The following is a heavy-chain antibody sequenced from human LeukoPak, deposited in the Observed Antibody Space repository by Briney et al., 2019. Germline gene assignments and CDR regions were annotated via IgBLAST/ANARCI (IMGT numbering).Heavy chain of an antibody. J-gene: IGHJ6*03. D-gene: IGHD2-15*01. V-gene: IGHV1-18*01. CDR1: GYTFTSYG. Sequence: GASVKVSCKASGYTFTSYGISWVRQAPGQGLEWMGWISAYNGNTNYAQKLQGRVTMTTDTSTSTAYMELRSLRSDDTAVYYCARAYCSGGSCYHMLYYYYYYMDVWAKGPRSPSP. CDR2: ISAYNGNT. CDR3: ARAYCSGGSCYHMLYYYYYYMDV.